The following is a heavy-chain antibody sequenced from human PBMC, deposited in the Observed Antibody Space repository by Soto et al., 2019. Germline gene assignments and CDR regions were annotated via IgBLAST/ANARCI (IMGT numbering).Heavy chain of an antibody. Sequence: SETLSLTCTVSGGSISSYYWSWIRQPPGKGLEWIGYIYYSGSTNYNPSLKSRVTISVDTSKNQFSLKLSSVTAADTAVYYCARRVSDFWSGYSPCCFVFWGQGTLLTVSS. CDR1: GGSISSYY. D-gene: IGHD3-3*01. CDR3: ARRVSDFWSGYSPCCFVF. J-gene: IGHJ4*02. V-gene: IGHV4-59*08. CDR2: IYYSGST.